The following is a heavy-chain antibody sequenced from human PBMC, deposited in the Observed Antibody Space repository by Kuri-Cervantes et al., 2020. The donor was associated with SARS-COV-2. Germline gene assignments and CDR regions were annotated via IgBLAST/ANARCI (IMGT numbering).Heavy chain of an antibody. CDR2: IYYSGST. J-gene: IGHJ3*02. CDR1: GGSISSSSYY. Sequence: SETLSLTCTVSGGSISSSSYYWGWIRQPPGKGLEWIGSIYYSGSTNYNPSLNSRVTISVDTSKNQFSLKLSSVTAADTAVYYCARDLTGGDDAFDIWGQGTMVTVSS. D-gene: IGHD7-27*01. V-gene: IGHV4-39*07. CDR3: ARDLTGGDDAFDI.